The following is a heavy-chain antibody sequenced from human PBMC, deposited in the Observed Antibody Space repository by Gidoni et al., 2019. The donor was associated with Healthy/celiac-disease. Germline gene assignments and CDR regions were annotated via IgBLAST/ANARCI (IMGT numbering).Heavy chain of an antibody. Sequence: QVQLVESGGGVVQPGRSLRLSCAASGFTFSSYGMHWVRQAPGKGLELVAVISYDGSNKYYADSVKGRFTISRDNSKNTLYLQMNSLRAEDTAVYYCAKASVAGDQGYWYFDLWGRGTLVTVSS. CDR2: ISYDGSNK. D-gene: IGHD6-19*01. CDR1: GFTFSSYG. V-gene: IGHV3-30*18. CDR3: AKASVAGDQGYWYFDL. J-gene: IGHJ2*01.